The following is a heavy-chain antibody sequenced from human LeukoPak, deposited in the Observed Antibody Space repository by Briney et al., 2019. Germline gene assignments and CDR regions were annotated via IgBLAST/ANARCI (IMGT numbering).Heavy chain of an antibody. J-gene: IGHJ6*02. Sequence: GGSLRLSGGASGFTFSSYWMSWVRQAPGKGLEWVANIKQDGSEKYYVDSVKGRFTISRDNAKNSLYLQMNSLRAEDTAVYYCARDYLAVAGTDYYYYGMDVWGQGTTVTVSS. D-gene: IGHD6-19*01. CDR2: IKQDGSEK. CDR3: ARDYLAVAGTDYYYYGMDV. CDR1: GFTFSSYW. V-gene: IGHV3-7*03.